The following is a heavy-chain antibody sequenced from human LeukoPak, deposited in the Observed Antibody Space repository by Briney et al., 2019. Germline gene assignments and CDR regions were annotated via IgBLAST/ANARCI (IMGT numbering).Heavy chain of an antibody. CDR2: ISGSGGST. CDR3: AKDSAPTVTPL. CDR1: GFTFSSYA. J-gene: IGHJ4*02. V-gene: IGHV3-23*01. D-gene: IGHD4-17*01. Sequence: GGSLRLSCAASGFTFSSYAMSWVRQAPGKGLEWVSAISGSGGSTYYADSVKGRSTISRDNSKNTLYLQMNSLRAEDTAVYYCAKDSAPTVTPLWGQGTLVTVSS.